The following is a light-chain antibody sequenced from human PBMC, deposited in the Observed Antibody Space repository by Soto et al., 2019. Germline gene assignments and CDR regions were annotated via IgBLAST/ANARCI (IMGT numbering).Light chain of an antibody. CDR3: HQYYGRTPLT. V-gene: IGKV1-33*01. Sequence: DIQMTQSPSSLSASIGDRVTITCQASQNITNNLSWYQQKPGKAPNLLIYHASKLAKGVTSRFSGSGSGTDFSFIITSLQREDLASYYCHQYYGRTPLTFGQGTRLEIK. CDR1: QNITNN. J-gene: IGKJ5*01. CDR2: HAS.